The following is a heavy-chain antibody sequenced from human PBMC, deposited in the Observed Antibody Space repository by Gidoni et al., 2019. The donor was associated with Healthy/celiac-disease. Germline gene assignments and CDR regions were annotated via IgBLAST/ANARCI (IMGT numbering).Heavy chain of an antibody. Sequence: QVQLQESGPGLVKPSQTLSLTCTVPGGSISCGSYYWSWIRQPAGKGLEWIGRIYTSGSTNYNPSLKSRVTISVDTSKNQFSLKLSSVTAADTAVYYCARAPVGYCSGGSCVNWFDPWGQGTLVTVSS. J-gene: IGHJ5*02. CDR2: IYTSGST. CDR1: GGSISCGSYY. CDR3: ARAPVGYCSGGSCVNWFDP. D-gene: IGHD2-15*01. V-gene: IGHV4-61*02.